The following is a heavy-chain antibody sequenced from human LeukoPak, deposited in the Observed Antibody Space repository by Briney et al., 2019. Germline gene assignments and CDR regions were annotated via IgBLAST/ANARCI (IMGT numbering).Heavy chain of an antibody. CDR3: ARGPALSGYGSESYYNFDY. CDR1: GGSISSGDYY. V-gene: IGHV4-30-4*01. J-gene: IGHJ4*02. D-gene: IGHD3-10*01. CDR2: IYYSGST. Sequence: SQTLSLTCTVSGGSISSGDYYWSCVRQPPGQGLEWIGYIYYSGSTYYNPSLKSRVTISVDTSKNQFSLKLSSVTAADTAVYYCARGPALSGYGSESYYNFDYWGQGTLVTVSS.